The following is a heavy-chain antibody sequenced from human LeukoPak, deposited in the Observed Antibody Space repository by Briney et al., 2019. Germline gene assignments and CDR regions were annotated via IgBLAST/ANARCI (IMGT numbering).Heavy chain of an antibody. D-gene: IGHD4-11*01. V-gene: IGHV3-23*01. CDR3: AKGPTVTSGHFDY. CDR2: ISGSGDIT. Sequence: GGSLRLSCAASGFTFRSYAMSWVRQAPGKGLEWVASISGSGDITNYADSVRGRFTVSRDKSINTLYLHMNSLRAEDTAVYYCAKGPTVTSGHFDYWGQGTLVTVSS. CDR1: GFTFRSYA. J-gene: IGHJ4*02.